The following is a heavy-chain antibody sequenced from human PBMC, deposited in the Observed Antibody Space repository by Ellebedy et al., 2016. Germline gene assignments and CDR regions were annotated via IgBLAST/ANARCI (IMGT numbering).Heavy chain of an antibody. J-gene: IGHJ3*02. Sequence: GGSLRLSXAASGFTFSMFSMSWVRQAPGKGLEWVANIKHDESEKFYVDSVKGRFTISRDNARNSLFLQMNILSAEDTAVYYCARLCGNDGERTYRACDIWGQGTMVIVSS. CDR2: IKHDESEK. CDR1: GFTFSMFS. D-gene: IGHD3-16*02. CDR3: ARLCGNDGERTYRACDI. V-gene: IGHV3-7*03.